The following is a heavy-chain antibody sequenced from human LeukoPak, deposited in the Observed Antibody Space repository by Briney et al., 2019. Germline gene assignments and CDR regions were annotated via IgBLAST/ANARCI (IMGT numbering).Heavy chain of an antibody. Sequence: SVKVSCKASGGTFSSYAISWVRQAPGQGLEWMGRIIAILGIANYAQKFQGRVTITADESTSTAYMELSSLRSEDTAVYYCASPIPNCSSTSCYLALDYWGQGTLVTVSS. CDR2: IIAILGIA. D-gene: IGHD2-2*01. CDR1: GGTFSSYA. J-gene: IGHJ4*02. CDR3: ASPIPNCSSTSCYLALDY. V-gene: IGHV1-69*04.